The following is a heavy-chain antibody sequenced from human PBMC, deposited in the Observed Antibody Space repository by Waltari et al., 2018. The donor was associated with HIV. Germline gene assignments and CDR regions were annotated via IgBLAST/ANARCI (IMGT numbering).Heavy chain of an antibody. CDR3: TTGDIVVVTDY. CDR1: GFTFTNPW. V-gene: IGHV3-15*01. Sequence: EVQLVESGVGLVKPGGSLRLSCAASGFTFTNPWMSWVRQAPGKGLEWVGRVKSETDGGTTDYAAPVKGRFTISRDDSKNTLYLQMNSLKTEDTAVYYCTTGDIVVVTDYWGQGTLVTVSS. CDR2: VKSETDGGTT. D-gene: IGHD2-21*02. J-gene: IGHJ4*02.